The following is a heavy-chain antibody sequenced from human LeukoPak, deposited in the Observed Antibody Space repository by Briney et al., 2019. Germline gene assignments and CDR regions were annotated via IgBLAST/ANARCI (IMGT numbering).Heavy chain of an antibody. CDR2: ISGSGGTP. D-gene: IGHD3-9*01. Sequence: GGSLRLFCSASGFTFSAYAMNWVRQAPGKGLEWVSVISGSGGTPYYADSVKGRFTISRDNSKNTLYLQMNSLRAEDTAVYYCAKDTYYDIFTGRDAFDIWGQGTMVTVSS. V-gene: IGHV3-23*01. CDR3: AKDTYYDIFTGRDAFDI. J-gene: IGHJ3*02. CDR1: GFTFSAYA.